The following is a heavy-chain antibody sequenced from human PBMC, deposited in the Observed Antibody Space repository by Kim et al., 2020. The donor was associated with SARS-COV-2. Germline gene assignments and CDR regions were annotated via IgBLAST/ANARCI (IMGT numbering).Heavy chain of an antibody. D-gene: IGHD3-10*01. CDR3: ARVGSLGSGSYSLLVPPLPGYYYYYYGMDV. Sequence: GGSLRLSCAASGFTFSSYSMNWVRQAPGKGLEWVSSISSSSSYIYYADSVKGRFTISRDNAKNSLYLQMNSLRAEDTAVYYCARVGSLGSGSYSLLVPPLPGYYYYYYGMDVWGQGTTVTVSS. CDR2: ISSSSSYI. J-gene: IGHJ6*02. CDR1: GFTFSSYS. V-gene: IGHV3-21*01.